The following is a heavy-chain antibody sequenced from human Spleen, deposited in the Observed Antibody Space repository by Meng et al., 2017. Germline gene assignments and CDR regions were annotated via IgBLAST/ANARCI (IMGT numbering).Heavy chain of an antibody. V-gene: IGHV4-34*01. Sequence: QLLLQQSGPGPLKPSETLSLPRVFSGGSFSDYYWSWIRQPPGKGLEWIGEINHSGSTNYNPSLESRATISVDTSQNNLSLKLSSVTAADSAVYYCARGPTTMAHDFDYWGQGTLVTVSS. CDR1: GGSFSDYY. CDR3: ARGPTTMAHDFDY. CDR2: INHSGST. J-gene: IGHJ4*02. D-gene: IGHD4-11*01.